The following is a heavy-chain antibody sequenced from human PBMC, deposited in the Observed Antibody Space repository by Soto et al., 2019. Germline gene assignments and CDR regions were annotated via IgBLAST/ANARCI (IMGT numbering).Heavy chain of an antibody. Sequence: ALLKVACKGSGYGFTSYAMDWLRQATGQRLEWMGWINAGNGNTKYSQKFQGRVTITRDTSASTAYMELSSLRSEDTAVYYCAREPTISNRIVGRNYYYYGMDVWGQRTTVTVSS. J-gene: IGHJ6*02. V-gene: IGHV1-3*01. CDR3: AREPTISNRIVGRNYYYYGMDV. CDR2: INAGNGNT. D-gene: IGHD3-3*01. CDR1: GYGFTSYA.